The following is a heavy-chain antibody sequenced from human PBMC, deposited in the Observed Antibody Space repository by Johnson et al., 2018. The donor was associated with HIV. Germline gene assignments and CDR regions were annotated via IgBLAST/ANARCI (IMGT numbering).Heavy chain of an antibody. CDR2: IYSGGST. V-gene: IGHV3-53*01. J-gene: IGHJ3*02. CDR1: GFTVSGKY. D-gene: IGHD1-1*01. CDR3: TKERGTATTWYTREAFDI. Sequence: EVQLVESGGGLIQPGGSLRLSCAASGFTVSGKYMTWVRQAPGKGLEWVSLIYSGGSTYYADSVKGRFSISRDNSKNTLYLQMNSLRAEDTAIYSCTKERGTATTWYTREAFDIWGQGTMVAVSS.